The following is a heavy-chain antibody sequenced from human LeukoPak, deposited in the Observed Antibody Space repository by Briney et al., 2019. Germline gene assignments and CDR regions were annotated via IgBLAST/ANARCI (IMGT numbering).Heavy chain of an antibody. Sequence: KSSQTLSLTCVVSGGFLCIFYWGWIRHPAQGGLGWVGRIYTSVSTDYNPSLKSRVTLSDDMSKNHFSPKLSSVTAADTAVYYCARGCIGGSCYTYSFDYWGQGNLVTVSS. V-gene: IGHV4-59*10. J-gene: IGHJ4*02. CDR2: IYTSVST. D-gene: IGHD2-15*01. CDR1: GGFLCIFY. CDR3: ARGCIGGSCYTYSFDY.